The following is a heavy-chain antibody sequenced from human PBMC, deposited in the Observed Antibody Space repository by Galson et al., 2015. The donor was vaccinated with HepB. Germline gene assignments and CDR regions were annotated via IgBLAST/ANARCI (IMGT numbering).Heavy chain of an antibody. CDR2: IDPSDSYT. D-gene: IGHD6-6*01. CDR1: GYTFTSYW. CDR3: ARHYPGIAARPPWDFDY. J-gene: IGHJ4*02. V-gene: IGHV5-10-1*01. Sequence: SGAEVKKPGESLRISCQGSGYTFTSYWISWVRQMPGNGLEWMGRIDPSDSYTNYSPPFQGHVTISADKSITTAYLQWTSLKASDTATYYCARHYPGIAARPPWDFDYWGQGTLLTVSS.